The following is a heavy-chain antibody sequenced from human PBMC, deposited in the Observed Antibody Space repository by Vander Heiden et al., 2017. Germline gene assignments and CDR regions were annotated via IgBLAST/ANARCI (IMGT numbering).Heavy chain of an antibody. V-gene: IGHV3-21*01. CDR2: ISNSGDYK. D-gene: IGHD6-13*01. CDR3: ARAAAGGGYGMDV. CDR1: GCSFNHHS. Sequence: VELVESGRGLVKSGGTLRLPRAAAGCSFNHHSMNWVRQAPGKGLEWVSSISNSGDYKYYGDSVKGRFTISRDNAKNSVYLQMNSLRAEDTAVFFCARAAAGGGYGMDVWGQGTTVTVSS. J-gene: IGHJ6*02.